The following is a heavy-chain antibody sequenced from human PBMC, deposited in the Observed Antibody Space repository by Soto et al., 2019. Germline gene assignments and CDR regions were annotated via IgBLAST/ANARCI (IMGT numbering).Heavy chain of an antibody. D-gene: IGHD6-6*01. CDR3: ARVRQLVGYFYYYMDV. CDR2: INPNSGST. Sequence: GASVKVSCKASGYTFTGYYMHWVRQAPGQGLEWMGWINPNSGSTNYAQKFQGWVTMTRDTSISTAYMELSSLRSDDTAVYYCARVRQLVGYFYYYMDVWGKGTTVTVSS. V-gene: IGHV1-2*04. CDR1: GYTFTGYY. J-gene: IGHJ6*03.